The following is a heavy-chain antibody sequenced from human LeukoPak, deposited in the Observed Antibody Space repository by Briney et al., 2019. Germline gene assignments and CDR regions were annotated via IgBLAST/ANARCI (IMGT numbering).Heavy chain of an antibody. CDR3: AREVVNDYYDSSGYINY. CDR2: ISAYNGNT. Sequence: ASVKVSCKASGYTFTSYGISWVRQAPGQGLEWMGWISAYNGNTNYAQKLQGRVTMTTDTSTSTAYMELRSLRSDDTAVYYCAREVVNDYYDSSGYINYWGQGTLVTVSS. D-gene: IGHD3-22*01. V-gene: IGHV1-18*01. J-gene: IGHJ4*02. CDR1: GYTFTSYG.